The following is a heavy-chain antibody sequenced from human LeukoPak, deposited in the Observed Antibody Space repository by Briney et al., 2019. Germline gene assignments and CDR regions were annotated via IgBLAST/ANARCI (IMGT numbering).Heavy chain of an antibody. V-gene: IGHV3-23*01. D-gene: IGHD3-16*02. Sequence: GGSLRLSCAASGFTFSSYAMSWVRQAPGKGLEWVSAISGSGGSTYNAVSVKGRFTISRDSTKNTLYLQMSSLRAEDTAIYYCAKRGAEVGVTVAPGDYWGKGTLVTVSS. CDR3: AKRGAEVGVTVAPGDY. CDR2: ISGSGGST. J-gene: IGHJ4*02. CDR1: GFTFSSYA.